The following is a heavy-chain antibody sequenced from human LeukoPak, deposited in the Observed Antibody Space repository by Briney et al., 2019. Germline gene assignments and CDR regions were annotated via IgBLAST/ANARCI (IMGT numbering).Heavy chain of an antibody. CDR3: ARDVSPYYDFWSGYYTYFDY. Sequence: SETLSLTCTVSGGSISSGDYYWSWIRQPPGKGLEWIGYIYYSGSTYYNPSLKSRVTISVDTSKNQFSLKLSSVTASVTAVYYCARDVSPYYDFWSGYYTYFDYWGQGTLVTVSS. V-gene: IGHV4-30-4*08. D-gene: IGHD3-3*01. CDR2: IYYSGST. J-gene: IGHJ4*02. CDR1: GGSISSGDYY.